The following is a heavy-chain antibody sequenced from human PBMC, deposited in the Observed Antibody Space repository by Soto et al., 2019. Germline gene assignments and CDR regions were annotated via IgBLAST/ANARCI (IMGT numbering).Heavy chain of an antibody. CDR1: GFSFRDYF. D-gene: IGHD2-21*01. V-gene: IGHV3-11*01. Sequence: XGSLRLSCSASGFSFRDYFMSWIRQAPGKGLEWVSYIGPYGNTIYYADSVKGRFTISRDDATSSLHLHMNSLRTEDTAVYYCARDDHTYGVYWGQGTPVTVSS. CDR2: IGPYGNTI. CDR3: ARDDHTYGVY. J-gene: IGHJ4*02.